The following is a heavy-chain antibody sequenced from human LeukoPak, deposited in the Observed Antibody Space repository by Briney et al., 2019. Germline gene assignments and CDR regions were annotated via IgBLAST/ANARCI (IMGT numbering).Heavy chain of an antibody. CDR1: GFTFSTYG. J-gene: IGHJ4*02. CDR3: ARQNVGTNDY. Sequence: GGSLRLSCAASGFTFSTYGMHWVRQAPGKGLEWVAFIRYDGSNTYYADSVKGRFTISRDNAKNSLYLQMNSLRAEDTAVYYCARQNVGTNDYWGQGTLVTVSS. CDR2: IRYDGSNT. V-gene: IGHV3-30*02. D-gene: IGHD1-26*01.